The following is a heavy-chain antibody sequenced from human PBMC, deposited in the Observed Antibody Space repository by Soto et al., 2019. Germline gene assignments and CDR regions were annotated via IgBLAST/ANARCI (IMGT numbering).Heavy chain of an antibody. V-gene: IGHV1-3*01. CDR1: GYTFTSYA. D-gene: IGHD2-8*01. CDR2: INAGNGNT. Sequence: ASVKDSCKASGYTFTSYAMHWVRQAPGQRLEWMGWINAGNGNTKYSQKFQGRVTNTRDTSASTAFMELRSLRSEDTAVYYCARECTNGVCYFDYWGQGTLVTVSS. J-gene: IGHJ4*02. CDR3: ARECTNGVCYFDY.